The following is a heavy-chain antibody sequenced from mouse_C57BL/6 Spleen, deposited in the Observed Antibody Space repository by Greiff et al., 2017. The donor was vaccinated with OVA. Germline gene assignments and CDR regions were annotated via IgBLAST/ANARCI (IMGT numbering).Heavy chain of an antibody. V-gene: IGHV1-15*01. CDR1: GYTFTDYE. CDR2: IDPETGGT. J-gene: IGHJ2*01. D-gene: IGHD4-1*01. CDR3: TRGNNWDGTYFDY. Sequence: QVQLQQSGAELVRPGASVTLSCKASGYTFTDYEMHWVKQTPVHGLEWTGAIDPETGGTAYNQKFKGKAILTADKSSSTAYMELRSLTSEDSAVYYCTRGNNWDGTYFDYWGQGTTLTVSS.